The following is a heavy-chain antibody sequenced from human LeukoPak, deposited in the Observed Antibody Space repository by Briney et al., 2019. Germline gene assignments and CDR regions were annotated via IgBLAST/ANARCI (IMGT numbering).Heavy chain of an antibody. CDR3: ASGSTTAYGMDV. J-gene: IGHJ6*02. D-gene: IGHD4-17*01. CDR1: GGSISSSSYY. Sequence: SQTLSLTCTVSGGSISSSSYYWGWIRQPPGKGLEWIGSIYYSGSTYYNPSLKSRVTISVDTSKNQFSLKLSSVTAADTAVYYCASGSTTAYGMDVWGQGTTVTVSS. V-gene: IGHV4-39*01. CDR2: IYYSGST.